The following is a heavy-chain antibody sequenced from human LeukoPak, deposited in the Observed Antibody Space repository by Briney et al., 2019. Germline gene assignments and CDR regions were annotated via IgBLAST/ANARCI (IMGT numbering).Heavy chain of an antibody. Sequence: PSETLSLTCTVSGGSISSYYWSWIRQPAGKGLEWIGRIYTSGSTNYNPSLKSRVTMSVDTSKNQFSLKLSSVTAADTAVYYCAREISGALAADYYMDVWGKGTTVTVSS. CDR2: IYTSGST. J-gene: IGHJ6*03. V-gene: IGHV4-4*07. D-gene: IGHD7-27*01. CDR1: GGSISSYY. CDR3: AREISGALAADYYMDV.